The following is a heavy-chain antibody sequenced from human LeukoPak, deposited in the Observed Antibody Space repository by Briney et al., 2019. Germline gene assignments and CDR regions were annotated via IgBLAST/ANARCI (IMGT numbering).Heavy chain of an antibody. CDR1: GYTFTGYY. CDR2: INPNSGGT. Sequence: ASVKVSCKASGYTFTGYYMHWVRQAPGQGLEWMGWINPNSGGTNYAQKFHGRVTMTRDTSISTAYMELSRLRSDDTAVYYCAREGGIAARPMDYWGQGTLVTVSS. J-gene: IGHJ4*02. D-gene: IGHD6-6*01. V-gene: IGHV1-2*02. CDR3: AREGGIAARPMDY.